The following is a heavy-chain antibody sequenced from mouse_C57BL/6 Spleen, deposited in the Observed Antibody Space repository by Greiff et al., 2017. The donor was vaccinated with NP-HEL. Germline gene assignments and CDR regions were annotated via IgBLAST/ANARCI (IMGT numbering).Heavy chain of an antibody. CDR3: ARLGTTGAMDY. Sequence: VQLQQSGGDLVKPGGSLKLSCAASGFTFSSYCMSWVRQTPDKRLAWVATISSGGSYTYYPDSVKGRFTISRDNAKNTLYLQMSSLKSEDTAMYYCARLGTTGAMDYWGQGTSVTVSS. V-gene: IGHV5-6*01. CDR2: ISSGGSYT. CDR1: GFTFSSYC. J-gene: IGHJ4*01. D-gene: IGHD1-1*01.